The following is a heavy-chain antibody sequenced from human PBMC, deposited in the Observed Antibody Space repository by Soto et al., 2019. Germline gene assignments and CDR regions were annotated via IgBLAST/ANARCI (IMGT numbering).Heavy chain of an antibody. J-gene: IGHJ4*02. CDR2: MNPNSGNT. D-gene: IGHD4-17*01. Sequence: QVQLVQSGAEVKKPGASVKVSCKASGYTFTSYDIHWVRQATGQGLEWMGWMNPNSGNTGDSQKFQGRVTMTRNTSISTAYMELSSLRSEDTDVYYCARALYGDNVDYWGQGTLVTVSS. CDR1: GYTFTSYD. CDR3: ARALYGDNVDY. V-gene: IGHV1-8*01.